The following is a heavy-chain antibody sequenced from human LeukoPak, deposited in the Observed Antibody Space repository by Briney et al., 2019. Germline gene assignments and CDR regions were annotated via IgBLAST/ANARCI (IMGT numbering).Heavy chain of an antibody. Sequence: PGGSLRLSCAASGFNVSNNYMSWVRQAPGKGLEWVSVIYRGGSTYYADSVKGRFTISRDNSKNTLYLQMNSLRAEDTAVYYCARVSPVSYYDILTGYYSGGYFDYWGQGTLVTVSS. CDR2: IYRGGST. D-gene: IGHD3-9*01. J-gene: IGHJ4*02. CDR3: ARVSPVSYYDILTGYYSGGYFDY. V-gene: IGHV3-53*01. CDR1: GFNVSNNY.